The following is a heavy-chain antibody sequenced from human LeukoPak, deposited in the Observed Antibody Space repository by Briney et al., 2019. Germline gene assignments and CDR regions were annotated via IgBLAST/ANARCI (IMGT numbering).Heavy chain of an antibody. Sequence: GGSLRLSCAASGFTLSSFSMHWVRQSSGRGLEYVSAINYMGGTTYYADSVKGRFTISRDNSKNTLYLQMASLRDEDMGVYYCARVGPATAFDYWGQGTQVTVSS. V-gene: IGHV3-64*02. CDR3: ARVGPATAFDY. J-gene: IGHJ4*02. CDR2: INYMGGTT. CDR1: GFTLSSFS.